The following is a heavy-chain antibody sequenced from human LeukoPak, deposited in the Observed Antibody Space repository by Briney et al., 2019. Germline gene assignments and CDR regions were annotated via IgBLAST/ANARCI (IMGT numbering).Heavy chain of an antibody. Sequence: GGSLRLSCAASGFTFSSYAMSWVRQAPGKGLEWVAVISDDGRNKYHGDSVKGRFTISRDSPKNTVYLQMNSLRTEDTAVYYCARDYSGRYTIDYWGQGTLVTVSS. CDR3: ARDYSGRYTIDY. CDR1: GFTFSSYA. D-gene: IGHD1-26*01. J-gene: IGHJ4*02. CDR2: ISDDGRNK. V-gene: IGHV3-30*04.